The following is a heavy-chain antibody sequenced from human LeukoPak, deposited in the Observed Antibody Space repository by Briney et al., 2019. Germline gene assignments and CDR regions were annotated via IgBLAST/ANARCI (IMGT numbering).Heavy chain of an antibody. CDR1: GYSFTSYW. J-gene: IGHJ4*02. CDR2: IYPGDSDT. Sequence: GESLKISCKGSGYSFTSYWIGWVRQMPGKGLEWMGIIYPGDSDTRYSPSFQGQVTISADKSISTAYLQWSSLKASDTAMYYRARQYDFWSGLFDYWGQGTLVTVSS. V-gene: IGHV5-51*01. D-gene: IGHD3-3*01. CDR3: ARQYDFWSGLFDY.